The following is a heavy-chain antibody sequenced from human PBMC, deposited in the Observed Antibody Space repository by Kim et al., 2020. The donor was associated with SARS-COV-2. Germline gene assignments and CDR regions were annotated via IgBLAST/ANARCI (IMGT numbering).Heavy chain of an antibody. D-gene: IGHD3-22*01. J-gene: IGHJ3*02. CDR1: GFTFSSYS. V-gene: IGHV3-21*01. CDR2: ISSSSSYI. CDR3: ARDLEHDSSGYSEYDAFDI. Sequence: GGSLRLSCAASGFTFSSYSMNWVRQAPGKGLEWVSSISSSSSYIYYADSVKGRFTISRDNAKNSLYLQMNSLRAEDTAVYYCARDLEHDSSGYSEYDAFDIWGQGTMVTVSS.